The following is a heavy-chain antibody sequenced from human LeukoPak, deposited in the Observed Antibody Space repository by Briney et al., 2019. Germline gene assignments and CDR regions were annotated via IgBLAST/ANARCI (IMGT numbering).Heavy chain of an antibody. V-gene: IGHV3-53*01. D-gene: IGHD5-12*01. CDR1: GSTVSSNY. Sequence: GGSLRLSCAASGSTVSSNYMSWVRQAPGKGLEWVSVIYSGGSTYYADSVKGRFTISRDNSKNTLYLQMNSLRAEDTAVYYCARDLRGGYNAFDIWGQGTMVTVSS. CDR3: ARDLRGGYNAFDI. J-gene: IGHJ3*02. CDR2: IYSGGST.